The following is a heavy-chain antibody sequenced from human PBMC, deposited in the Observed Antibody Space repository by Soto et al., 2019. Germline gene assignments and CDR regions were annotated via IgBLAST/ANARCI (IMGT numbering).Heavy chain of an antibody. Sequence: QVQLVQSGAEVKKPGSSVKVSCKASGGTFSSYAISWVRQAPGQGLEWMGGIIPIFGTANYAQKFQGRVTITAAESTSTAYMELSSLRSEDTAVYYCARSPQVWELLPPDFDYWGQGTLVTVSS. D-gene: IGHD1-26*01. V-gene: IGHV1-69*01. CDR1: GGTFSSYA. CDR2: IIPIFGTA. CDR3: ARSPQVWELLPPDFDY. J-gene: IGHJ4*02.